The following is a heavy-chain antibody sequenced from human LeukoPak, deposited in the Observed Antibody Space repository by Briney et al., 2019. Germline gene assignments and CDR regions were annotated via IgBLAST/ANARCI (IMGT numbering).Heavy chain of an antibody. J-gene: IGHJ4*02. CDR2: INDRGRT. CDR3: ARDPTTVTTLPYYFDF. D-gene: IGHD4-17*01. V-gene: IGHV4-34*01. Sequence: SETLSLTCAVHGGSFSGYHWNWIRQSPEKGLEWIAEINDRGRTNYNPSLKSRVSLSVDTSRKEFSLKLSAVTAADTAVYYCARDPTTVTTLPYYFDFWGQGTLVTVSS. CDR1: GGSFSGYH.